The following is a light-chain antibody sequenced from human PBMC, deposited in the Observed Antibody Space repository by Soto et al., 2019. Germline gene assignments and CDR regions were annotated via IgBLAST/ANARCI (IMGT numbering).Light chain of an antibody. V-gene: IGKV3-20*01. CDR1: QSVDSH. Sequence: ETVLTQSPGTLSLSPGDRATLSCRASQSVDSHLAWYQQKPGQAPSLLIYGASSRATGIPDRFSGSGSGTDFTLTISRLEPEDFAVYYCQQYGDSLTFGGGTTVEIK. CDR2: GAS. CDR3: QQYGDSLT. J-gene: IGKJ4*01.